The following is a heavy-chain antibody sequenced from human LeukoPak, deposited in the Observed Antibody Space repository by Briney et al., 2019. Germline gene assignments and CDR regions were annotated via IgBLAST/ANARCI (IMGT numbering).Heavy chain of an antibody. V-gene: IGHV1-18*01. Sequence: GASVKVSCKASGYTFTSYGISWVRQAPGQGLEWMGWISAYNGNTNYAQKLQGRVTMTRDTSTSTVYMELSSLRSEDTAVYYCARDSSSSAAAGTDWFDPWGQGTLVTVSS. D-gene: IGHD6-13*01. CDR2: ISAYNGNT. CDR1: GYTFTSYG. CDR3: ARDSSSSAAAGTDWFDP. J-gene: IGHJ5*02.